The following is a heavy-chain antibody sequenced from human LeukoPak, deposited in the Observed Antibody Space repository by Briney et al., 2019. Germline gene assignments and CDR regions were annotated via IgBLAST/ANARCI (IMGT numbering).Heavy chain of an antibody. J-gene: IGHJ6*03. CDR1: GFTVSSNY. D-gene: IGHD1-26*01. Sequence: PGGSLRLSCAASGFTVSSNYMSWVRQAPGKGLEWVSYISSSSSTIYHADSVKGRFTISRDNAKNSLYLQMNSLRAEDTAVYYCARDSGSHRGYYYYYMDVWGKGTTVTVSS. V-gene: IGHV3-48*01. CDR3: ARDSGSHRGYYYYYMDV. CDR2: ISSSSSTI.